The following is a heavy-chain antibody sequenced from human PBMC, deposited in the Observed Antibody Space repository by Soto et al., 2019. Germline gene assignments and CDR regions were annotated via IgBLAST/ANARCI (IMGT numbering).Heavy chain of an antibody. CDR2: FDPEDGET. D-gene: IGHD2-21*02. J-gene: IGHJ6*02. CDR1: GYTLTELS. CDR3: ATDCGGDCSLPYYYYGMDV. Sequence: ASVKVSCKVSGYTLTELSMHWVRQAPGQGLGWMGGFDPEDGETIYAQKFQGRVTMTEDTSTDTAYMELSSLRSEDTAVYYCATDCGGDCSLPYYYYGMDVWGQGTTVTVSS. V-gene: IGHV1-24*01.